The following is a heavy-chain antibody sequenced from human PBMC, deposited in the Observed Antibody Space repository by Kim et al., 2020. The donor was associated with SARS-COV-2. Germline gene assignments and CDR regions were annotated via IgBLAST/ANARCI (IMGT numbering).Heavy chain of an antibody. CDR3: ARGRRVWGTDRNDY. CDR1: GGSISSSSYY. J-gene: IGHJ4*02. V-gene: IGHV4-39*07. CDR2: IYYSGST. Sequence: SETLSLTCTVSGGSISSSSYYWDWIRQPPGKGLEWIGSIYYSGSTYYNPSLKSRVTISVDTSKNQFSLKLSSVTAADTAVYYCARGRRVWGTDRNDYWGQGTLVTVSS. D-gene: IGHD1-1*01.